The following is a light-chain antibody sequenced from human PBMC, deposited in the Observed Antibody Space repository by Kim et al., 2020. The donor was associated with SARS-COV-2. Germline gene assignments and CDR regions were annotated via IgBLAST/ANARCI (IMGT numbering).Light chain of an antibody. J-gene: IGKJ2*01. CDR1: QSLSSSY. CDR2: GAS. V-gene: IGKV3-20*01. Sequence: LSPGERAIAACRASQSLSSSYLGWYQQKPGQAPRLLIFGASTRATGIPDRFTGEGSGTEYSLIITRVEPDDFAFYFCHQYGASPYTFGQGTKLEI. CDR3: HQYGASPYT.